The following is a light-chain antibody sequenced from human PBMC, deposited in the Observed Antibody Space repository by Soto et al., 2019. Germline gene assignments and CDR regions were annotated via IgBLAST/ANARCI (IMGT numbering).Light chain of an antibody. Sequence: DVVMTQSPLSLPVTLGQPASISCRSSHSIVYSDEDTFLNWCHQSPGQSQRRLSYKVSNRDSGVPDRFSGRGSGNDFTLKISRVEAEDVGVYYCMQGTHRPPTFGQGTKVEIK. CDR2: KVS. CDR1: HSIVYSDEDTF. V-gene: IGKV2-30*01. CDR3: MQGTHRPPT. J-gene: IGKJ1*01.